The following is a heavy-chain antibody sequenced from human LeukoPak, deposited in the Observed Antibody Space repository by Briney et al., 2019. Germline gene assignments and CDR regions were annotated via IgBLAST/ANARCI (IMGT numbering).Heavy chain of an antibody. V-gene: IGHV4-34*01. D-gene: IGHD3-16*01. CDR2: INHSGST. CDR3: AREKRGESDY. CDR1: GGSFSGYY. Sequence: ASETLSLTCAVYGGSFSGYYWSWIRQPPGKGLEWIGEINHSGSTNYNPSLKSRVTISVDTSKNQFSLKLSSVTAADTAVYYCAREKRGESDYWGQGTLVTVSS. J-gene: IGHJ4*02.